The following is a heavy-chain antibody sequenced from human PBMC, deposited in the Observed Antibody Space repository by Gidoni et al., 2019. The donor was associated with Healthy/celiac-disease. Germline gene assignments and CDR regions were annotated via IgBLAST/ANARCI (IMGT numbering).Heavy chain of an antibody. J-gene: IGHJ5*02. D-gene: IGHD4-17*01. Sequence: QVQLVQSGAEVKKPGASVKVSCKVSGYTLPELSMHWVRQAPGKGLEWMGGFDPEDGETIYAQKFQGRVTMTEDTSTDTAYMELSSLRSEDTAVYYCATEVRGHDYGDYVHQIVSWFDPWGQGTLVTVSS. CDR1: GYTLPELS. CDR3: ATEVRGHDYGDYVHQIVSWFDP. CDR2: FDPEDGET. V-gene: IGHV1-24*01.